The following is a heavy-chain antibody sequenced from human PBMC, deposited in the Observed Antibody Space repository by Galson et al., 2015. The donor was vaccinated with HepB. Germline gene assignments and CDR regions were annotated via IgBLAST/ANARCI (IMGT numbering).Heavy chain of an antibody. J-gene: IGHJ6*03. Sequence: QVQLQESGPGLVKPSQTLSLTCTVSGGSISSGSYYWSWIRQPAGKGLEWIGRIYTSGSTNYNPSLKSRVTMSVDTSKNQFSLKLSSVTAADTAMYYCARGHCSSTSCQPLYYYYMDVWGKGTTVTVSS. CDR1: GGSISSGSYY. V-gene: IGHV4-61*02. CDR2: IYTSGST. CDR3: ARGHCSSTSCQPLYYYYMDV. D-gene: IGHD2-2*01.